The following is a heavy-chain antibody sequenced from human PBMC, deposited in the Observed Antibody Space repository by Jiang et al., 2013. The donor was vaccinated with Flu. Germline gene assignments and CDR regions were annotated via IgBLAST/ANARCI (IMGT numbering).Heavy chain of an antibody. D-gene: IGHD3-22*01. CDR2: IYHSGST. Sequence: GSGLVKPSETLSLTCAVSGYSISSGYYWGWIRQPPGKGLEWIGSIYHSGSTYYNPSLKSRVTISVDTSKNQFSLKLSSVTAADTAVYYCARAVHDSSGTKSNWGQGTLVTVSS. CDR1: GYSISSGYY. J-gene: IGHJ4*02. CDR3: ARAVHDSSGTKSN. V-gene: IGHV4-38-2*01.